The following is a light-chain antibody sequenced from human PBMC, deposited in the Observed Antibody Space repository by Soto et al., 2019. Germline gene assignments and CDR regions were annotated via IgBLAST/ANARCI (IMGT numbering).Light chain of an antibody. CDR1: SSDVGGYDY. CDR3: SSFTSSNTRV. CDR2: DVS. J-gene: IGLJ1*01. Sequence: QSVLTQPASVSGSPGQSITISCTGTSSDVGGYDYVSWYQQHPGKVPKLLIYDVSDRPSGVSDRFSGSKSGNTASLTISGLQPEDEADYYGSSFTSSNTRVFGGGTKLTVL. V-gene: IGLV2-14*03.